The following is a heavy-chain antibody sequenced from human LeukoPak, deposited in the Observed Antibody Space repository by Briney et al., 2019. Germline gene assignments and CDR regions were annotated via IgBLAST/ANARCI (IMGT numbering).Heavy chain of an antibody. Sequence: ASVKLSFKASGSTFTSYYINWVRRSPGQRREWMGIINPSDGTITYTQKFQGRVTMTRDTSPNTIHMELRSLRSEDTAVYYCARGTYYSGSGSYPHFDYWGQGTLVTASS. CDR2: INPSDGTI. CDR3: ARGTYYSGSGSYPHFDY. J-gene: IGHJ4*02. CDR1: GSTFTSYY. D-gene: IGHD3-10*01. V-gene: IGHV1-46*01.